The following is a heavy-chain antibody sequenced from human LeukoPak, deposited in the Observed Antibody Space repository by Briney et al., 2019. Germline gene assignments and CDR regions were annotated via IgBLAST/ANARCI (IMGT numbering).Heavy chain of an antibody. CDR1: GFTFSSYW. CDR2: INNDGSGT. V-gene: IGHV3-74*01. Sequence: GGSLRLSCAASGFTFSSYWMHWVRQAPGKGPVWVSRINNDGSGTTYADSVKGRFTISRDDAKNMLFLQMNSFRGEDTAVYHCVRGGPSTWFWGQGTLVTVSS. J-gene: IGHJ4*02. D-gene: IGHD3-22*01. CDR3: VRGGPSTWF.